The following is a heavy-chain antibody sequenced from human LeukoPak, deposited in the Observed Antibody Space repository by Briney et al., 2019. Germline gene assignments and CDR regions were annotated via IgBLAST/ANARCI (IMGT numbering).Heavy chain of an antibody. J-gene: IGHJ3*01. CDR3: GRDFDL. CDR2: ISGSGTTI. CDR1: AFTFTDYY. Sequence: GWSVRFSRAGSAFTFTDYYMGWIGQAPGKGLEWLSYISGSGTTIFYADSVKGRFTISRDNAKNSVDLQMNSLRAEDTAVYYCGRDFDLWGQGTMVTVSS. V-gene: IGHV3-11*01.